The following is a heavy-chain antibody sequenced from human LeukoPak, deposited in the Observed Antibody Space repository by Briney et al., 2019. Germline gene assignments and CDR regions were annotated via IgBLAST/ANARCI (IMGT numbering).Heavy chain of an antibody. CDR2: IYYSGST. CDR3: ARGPCRPGGDCSNYYYYGMDV. CDR1: GGSISSGSYY. Sequence: SETLSLTCTVSGGSISSGSYYWGWIRQPPGKGLEWIGSIYYSGSTYYNPSLKSRITISVDMSKNQFSLKLSSVTAADTAVYYCARGPCRPGGDCSNYYYYGMDVWGQGTTVTVSS. D-gene: IGHD2-21*02. J-gene: IGHJ6*02. V-gene: IGHV4-39*01.